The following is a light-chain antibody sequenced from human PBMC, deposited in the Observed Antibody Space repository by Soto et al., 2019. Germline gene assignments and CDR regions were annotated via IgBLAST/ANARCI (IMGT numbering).Light chain of an antibody. CDR3: QQYSGSPWT. CDR1: QSLINW. Sequence: DIQMTQSPSTLSASLGDRATITCRASQSLINWLAWYQQKPGKAPKLLIYDASSLEGGVPSRFSGSGSGTESTLTSSSLQPDDFVSYYYQQYSGSPWTFGQGTKVEI. CDR2: DAS. J-gene: IGKJ1*01. V-gene: IGKV1-5*01.